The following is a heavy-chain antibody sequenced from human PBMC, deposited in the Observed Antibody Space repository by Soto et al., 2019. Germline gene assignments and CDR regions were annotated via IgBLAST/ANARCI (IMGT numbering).Heavy chain of an antibody. CDR1: GFMFNNSA. D-gene: IGHD2-21*01. V-gene: IGHV3-23*01. CDR3: ARAKAVVIAALDI. J-gene: IGHJ3*02. Sequence: GGSLRLSCKASGFMFNNSAMTWVRQAPGQGLQWVASVSDNGGSRGGTYYADSVKGRFTISRDNSKNTLYLQLDSLTGADTAVYYCARAKAVVIAALDIWGQGTMVTVS. CDR2: VSDNGGSRGGT.